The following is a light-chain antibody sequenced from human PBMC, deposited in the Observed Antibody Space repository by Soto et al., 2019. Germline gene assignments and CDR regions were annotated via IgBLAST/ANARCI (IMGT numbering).Light chain of an antibody. CDR2: SNN. Sequence: QSVLTQPPSASGTPGQRVTISCSGSSSNIGSNYVYWYQQPPGTAPKLLIYSNNQRPSGVPDRFSGSKSGTSASLAISGLRSEDEADYYCAAWDDSLGGVFGTGTKVTVL. CDR1: SSNIGSNY. V-gene: IGLV1-47*02. CDR3: AAWDDSLGGV. J-gene: IGLJ1*01.